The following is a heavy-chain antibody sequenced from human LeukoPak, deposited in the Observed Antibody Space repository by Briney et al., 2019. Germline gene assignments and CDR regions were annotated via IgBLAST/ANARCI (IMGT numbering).Heavy chain of an antibody. Sequence: PGGSLRLSCAASGFTFSSYAMSWVRQAPGKGLEWVSAISGSGGSTYHADSVKGRFTISRDNSKNTLYLQMNSLRAEDTAVYYCAKDRTSGIVVVSPGTLWGQGALVTVSS. D-gene: IGHD2-21*01. J-gene: IGHJ4*02. CDR3: AKDRTSGIVVVSPGTL. V-gene: IGHV3-23*01. CDR2: ISGSGGST. CDR1: GFTFSSYA.